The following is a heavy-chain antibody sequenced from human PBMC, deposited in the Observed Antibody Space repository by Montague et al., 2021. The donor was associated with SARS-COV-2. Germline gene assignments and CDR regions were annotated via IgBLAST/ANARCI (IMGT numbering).Heavy chain of an antibody. V-gene: IGHV4-34*01. Sequence: SETLSLTCAVYGGSFSGYYWSWIRQPPGKGLEWIGEINHSGSTNYNPSLKSRVTISVDTSKNQFSLKLSSVTAAATAVYYCAGGRRILLWFGELLSGGDYYGMDVWGQGTTVTVSS. D-gene: IGHD3-10*01. CDR1: GGSFSGYY. J-gene: IGHJ6*02. CDR3: AGGRRILLWFGELLSGGDYYGMDV. CDR2: INHSGST.